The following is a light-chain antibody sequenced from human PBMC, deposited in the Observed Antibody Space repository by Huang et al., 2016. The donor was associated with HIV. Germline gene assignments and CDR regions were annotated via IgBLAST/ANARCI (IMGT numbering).Light chain of an antibody. V-gene: IGKV1-9*01. CDR2: AAS. CDR3: QQFSSYPLT. CDR1: QGIPNY. J-gene: IGKJ4*01. Sequence: IQLTQSPLPLSIYVGDKVTITCRASQGIPNYVAWYQQRPGKAPKLMIYAASTLQSGGPSIFSGSGSGADFTLSIANVQPEDSATYYCQQFSSYPLTFGGGTKVEIK.